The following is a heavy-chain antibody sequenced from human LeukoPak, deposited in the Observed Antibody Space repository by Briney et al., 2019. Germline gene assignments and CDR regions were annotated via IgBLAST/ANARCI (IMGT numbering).Heavy chain of an antibody. J-gene: IGHJ1*01. V-gene: IGHV5-10-1*01. D-gene: IGHD1-1*01. Sequence: NHGESLKISCKGSGYSFTSYWISWVRQMPGKGLEWMGRIDPSDSYTNYSPSFQGHVTISADKSMTTAYLQWTSLKASDTAMYYCARQLTGYAPQEWGQGTLVTVSS. CDR1: GYSFTSYW. CDR3: ARQLTGYAPQE. CDR2: IDPSDSYT.